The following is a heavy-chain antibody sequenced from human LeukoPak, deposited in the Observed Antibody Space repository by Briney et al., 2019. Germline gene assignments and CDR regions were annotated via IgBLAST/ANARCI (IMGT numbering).Heavy chain of an antibody. Sequence: SETLSLTCTVSGGSITSGNYYWSWIRQPAGRGLEWIGRIYASGSTKYNPSLKSRVTMSLDTSKNQFSLKLTSVTAADTAVYYCARDSGAGNWFDPWGQGTLVTVSS. CDR3: ARDSGAGNWFDP. J-gene: IGHJ5*02. D-gene: IGHD2-8*02. CDR1: GGSITSGNYY. CDR2: IYASGST. V-gene: IGHV4-61*02.